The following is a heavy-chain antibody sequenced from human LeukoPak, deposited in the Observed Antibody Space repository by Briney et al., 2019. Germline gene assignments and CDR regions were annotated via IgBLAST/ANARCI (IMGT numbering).Heavy chain of an antibody. V-gene: IGHV1-2*02. J-gene: IGHJ6*02. CDR1: GYTFTGYY. CDR2: INPNSGGT. Sequence: ASVKVSCKASGYTFTGYYMHWVRQAPGQGLEWMGWINPNSGGTNYAQKFQGRVTMTRDTSISTAYMELSRLRSDDTAVYYCARDRPPAAILGGLLERGMDVWGQGTTVTVSS. CDR3: ARDRPPAAILGGLLERGMDV. D-gene: IGHD2-2*01.